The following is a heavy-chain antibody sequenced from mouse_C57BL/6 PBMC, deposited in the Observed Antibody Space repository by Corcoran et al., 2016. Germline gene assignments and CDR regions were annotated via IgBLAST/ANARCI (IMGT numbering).Heavy chain of an antibody. J-gene: IGHJ1*03. CDR3: ERRAQWYFDV. CDR2: INTYSGVP. CDR1: GYTFTTYG. D-gene: IGHD3-3*01. Sequence: QIQLVQSGPELKKPGETVKISCKASGYTFTTYGMSWVKQAPGKGLKWMGWINTYSGVPTYADDFKGQFAFSLETSASTAYVQINNLKNEETATYVCERRAQWYFDVWGTGTTVTVAS. V-gene: IGHV9-3*01.